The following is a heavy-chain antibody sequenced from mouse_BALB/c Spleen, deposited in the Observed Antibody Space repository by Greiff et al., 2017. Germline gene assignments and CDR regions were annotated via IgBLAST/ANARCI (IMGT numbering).Heavy chain of an antibody. V-gene: IGHV1-4*01. CDR1: GYTFTSYT. J-gene: IGHJ2*01. Sequence: QVQLKESGAELARPGASVKMSCKASGYTFTSYTMHWVKQRPGQGLEWIGYINPSSGYTNYNQKFKDKATLTADKSSSTAYMQLSSLTSEDSAVYYCARGRPYYFDHWGQGTTLTVSS. CDR3: ARGRPYYFDH. CDR2: INPSSGYT.